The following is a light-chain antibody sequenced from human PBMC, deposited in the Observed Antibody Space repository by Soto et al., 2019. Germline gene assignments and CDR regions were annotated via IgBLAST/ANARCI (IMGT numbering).Light chain of an antibody. CDR3: QQRSNWPIT. CDR2: AAS. Sequence: DIQMTQSPSSLSASVGDRVTITCRASQSISSYLNWYQQKPGKAPKLLIYAASSLQSGVPSRFSGSGSGTDFTLTISSLEPEDFAVYYCQQRSNWPITFGQGTRLENK. J-gene: IGKJ5*01. V-gene: IGKV1-39*01. CDR1: QSISSY.